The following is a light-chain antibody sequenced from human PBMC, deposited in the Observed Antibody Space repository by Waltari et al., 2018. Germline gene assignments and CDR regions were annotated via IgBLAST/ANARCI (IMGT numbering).Light chain of an antibody. J-gene: IGLJ3*02. Sequence: QTVVTQEPSLSVSPGGTVTLTCALSSGSLSTTSYATWYQQTPGQAPRTLVYKANALSSGVPDRFSCSILGNTAALTITVAQADDESDYYCALYMGSGIWVVGGGTRLTVL. CDR2: KAN. CDR3: ALYMGSGIWV. V-gene: IGLV8-61*01. CDR1: SGSLSTTSY.